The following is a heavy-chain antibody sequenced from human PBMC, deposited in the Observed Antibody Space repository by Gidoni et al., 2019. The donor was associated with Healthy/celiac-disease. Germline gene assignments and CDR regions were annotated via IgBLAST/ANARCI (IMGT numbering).Heavy chain of an antibody. CDR2: FDPEDGET. V-gene: IGHV1-24*01. CDR3: ATGPHHPADY. CDR1: GYTLTELS. Sequence: QLHPVQSGPEVKKPGASVTVPCKGSGYTLTELSMHGVRQAPGKGLEWMGGFDPEDGETIYAQKFQGRVTMTEDTSTDTAYMELSSLRSEDTAVYYCATGPHHPADYWGQGTLVTVSS. J-gene: IGHJ4*02.